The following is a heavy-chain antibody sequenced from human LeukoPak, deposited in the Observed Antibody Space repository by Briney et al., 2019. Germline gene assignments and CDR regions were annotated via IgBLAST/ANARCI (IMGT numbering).Heavy chain of an antibody. CDR3: AKDSYYYDSSGYSDY. CDR1: GFTFSTFA. Sequence: GGSLRLSCVASGFTFSTFAMSWVRQAPGKGLEWVSTISETGRSTYYADSVKGQFTISRDNSKNTLYLQMNSLRAEDTAVYYCAKDSYYYDSSGYSDYWGQGTLVTVSS. D-gene: IGHD3-22*01. V-gene: IGHV3-23*01. J-gene: IGHJ4*02. CDR2: ISETGRST.